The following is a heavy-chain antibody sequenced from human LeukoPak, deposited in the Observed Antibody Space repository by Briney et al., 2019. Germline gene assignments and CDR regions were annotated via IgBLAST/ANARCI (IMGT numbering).Heavy chain of an antibody. D-gene: IGHD3-22*01. Sequence: GRSLRLSCAASGFTFSNCGMHWVRQAPGKGLEWVASIWFDGSNKNYADSVKGRFTISRDNSKNTLYLQMNSLRAEDTAVYYCAKGRYHDSRGYYSHAYFDYWGQRTLVTVSS. CDR2: IWFDGSNK. J-gene: IGHJ4*02. CDR3: AKGRYHDSRGYYSHAYFDY. V-gene: IGHV3-33*06. CDR1: GFTFSNCG.